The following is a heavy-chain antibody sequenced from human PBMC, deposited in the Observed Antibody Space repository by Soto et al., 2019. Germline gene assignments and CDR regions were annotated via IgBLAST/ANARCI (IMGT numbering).Heavy chain of an antibody. J-gene: IGHJ6*02. CDR3: ARGRELPGYYYYGMDV. CDR1: GGTFSSYA. CDR2: IIPIFGTA. Sequence: QVQLVQSGAEVKKPGSSVKVSCKASGGTFSSYAISWVRQAPGQGLEWLGGIIPIFGTANYAQKFQGRVTITADESTSTAYMELSSLRVEDTAVYYCARGRELPGYYYYGMDVWGQGTTVTVSS. V-gene: IGHV1-69*12. D-gene: IGHD1-26*01.